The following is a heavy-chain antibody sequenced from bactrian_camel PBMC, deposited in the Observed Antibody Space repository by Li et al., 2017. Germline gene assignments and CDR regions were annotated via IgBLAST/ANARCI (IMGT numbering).Heavy chain of an antibody. CDR2: TNYGGVSA. V-gene: IGHV3S31*01. J-gene: IGHJ6*01. CDR1: GFTFSSYA. Sequence: VESGGGLVQPGGSLRLSCAASGFTFSSYAMGWVRQAPGKGLEWVSGTNYGGVSAYYAESVKGRFTISRDNAKNTLYLQLNSLKPEDTATYYCAASTSSIYSCRIWRFAPGSWGQGTQVTVS. D-gene: IGHD2*01. CDR3: AASTSSIYSCRIWRFAPGS.